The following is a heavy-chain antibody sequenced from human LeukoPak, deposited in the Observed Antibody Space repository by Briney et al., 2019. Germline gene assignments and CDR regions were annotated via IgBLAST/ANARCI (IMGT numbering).Heavy chain of an antibody. CDR2: ISFSGSTI. CDR1: GFTVSSNY. Sequence: GGSLRLSCAASGFTVSSNYMSWVRQAPGKGLEWVSYISFSGSTIYYADSVKGRFTISRDNAKNSLYLQMNSLRAEDTAVYYCARVVVNYYDSSDYGATDYWGQGTLVTVSS. D-gene: IGHD3-22*01. V-gene: IGHV3-11*01. CDR3: ARVVVNYYDSSDYGATDY. J-gene: IGHJ4*02.